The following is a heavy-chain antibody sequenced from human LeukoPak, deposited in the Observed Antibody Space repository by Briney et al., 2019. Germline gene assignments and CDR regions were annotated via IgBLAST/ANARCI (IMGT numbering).Heavy chain of an antibody. V-gene: IGHV3-21*01. CDR3: ARDLRYSSSWYLSPFDY. J-gene: IGHJ4*02. D-gene: IGHD6-13*01. CDR1: GFTFSSYS. CDR2: ISSSSSYI. Sequence: GGSLRLSCAASGFTFSSYSMNGVRQAPGKGLEGGSSISSSSSYIYYADSVKGRFTISRDNAKNSLYLQMNSLRAEDTAVYYCARDLRYSSSWYLSPFDYWGQGTLVTVSS.